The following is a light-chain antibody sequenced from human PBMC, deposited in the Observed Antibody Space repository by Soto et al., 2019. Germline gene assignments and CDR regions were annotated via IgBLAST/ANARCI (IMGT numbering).Light chain of an antibody. J-gene: IGKJ1*01. CDR3: QQYNSYSRT. CDR1: QSISSW. CDR2: DAS. Sequence: DIQMTHSPSTLSASVGYRVTITCRASQSISSWLAWYQQKPGKAPKLLIYDASSLESGVPSRFSGSGSGTEFTLTISSLQPDDFATYYCQQYNSYSRTFGQGTKVDIK. V-gene: IGKV1-5*01.